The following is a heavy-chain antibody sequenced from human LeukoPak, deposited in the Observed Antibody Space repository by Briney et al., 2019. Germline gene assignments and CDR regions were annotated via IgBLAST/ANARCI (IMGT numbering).Heavy chain of an antibody. CDR1: GFTFSGYE. D-gene: IGHD2-21*01. CDR3: ARSRSIAGDGFDV. CDR2: ISSSGYTI. Sequence: GGSLRLSCVASGFTFSGYEMNWVRQAPGKGLEWVSYISSSGYTIYYAVSVKGRFTVSRDNAKNSLYLQMNSLRAGDTAVHFCARSRSIAGDGFDVWGQGTMVTVSS. J-gene: IGHJ3*01. V-gene: IGHV3-48*03.